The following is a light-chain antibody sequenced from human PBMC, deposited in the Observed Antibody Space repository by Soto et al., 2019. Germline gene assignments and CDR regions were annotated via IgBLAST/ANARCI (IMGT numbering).Light chain of an antibody. V-gene: IGKV3-20*01. Sequence: EIVLTQSPGTLSLSPGERATLSCRASQTISSSFLAWYQQKPGQAARLLIYRASRRAPGIPDRFSGSGSWTDFTLTISRLEPEDFAVYYCHQFGSSPLDTFVPGTKVEIK. J-gene: IGKJ3*01. CDR2: RAS. CDR1: QTISSSF. CDR3: HQFGSSPLDT.